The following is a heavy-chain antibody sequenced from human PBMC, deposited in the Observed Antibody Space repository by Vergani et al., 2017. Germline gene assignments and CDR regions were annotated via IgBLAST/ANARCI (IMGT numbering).Heavy chain of an antibody. V-gene: IGHV4-34*01. D-gene: IGHD3-10*01. J-gene: IGHJ5*02. CDR1: GGSFSGYY. CDR2: INHSGST. Sequence: QVQLQQWGAGLLKPSETLSLTCAVYGGSFSGYYWSWIRQPPGKGLEWIGEINHSGSTNYNPSLKSRITISVDTSKNQFSLRLSSVTAAETSVYYCARLDYRAWLDPGGQGTLVSVSS. CDR3: ARLDYRAWLDP.